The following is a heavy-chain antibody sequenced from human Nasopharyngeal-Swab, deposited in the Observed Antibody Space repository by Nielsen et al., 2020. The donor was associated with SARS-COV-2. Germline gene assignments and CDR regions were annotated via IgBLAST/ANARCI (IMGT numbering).Heavy chain of an antibody. D-gene: IGHD3-10*01. V-gene: IGHV3-66*01. Sequence: GGSLRLSCVASGFTVTSQYMSWVRQAPGKGLEWVSLIHADGTTYHADSVKDRFTISRDSSKNTLYLQMNSLRAEDTAVYYCARDLWLSYYYGSGSYYHYGMDVWGQGTTVTVSS. CDR1: GFTVTSQY. CDR3: ARDLWLSYYYGSGSYYHYGMDV. CDR2: IHADGTT. J-gene: IGHJ6*02.